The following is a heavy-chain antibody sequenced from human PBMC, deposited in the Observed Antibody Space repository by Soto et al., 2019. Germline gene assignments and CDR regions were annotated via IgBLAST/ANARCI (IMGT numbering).Heavy chain of an antibody. CDR2: INSDGSST. CDR3: VRDLKSSSWILDPYYYDGMAV. V-gene: IGHV3-74*01. J-gene: IGHJ6*01. Sequence: GGSLRLSCSASGFTISSYRMHWVRQAPGKELVWISRINSDGSSTNYADSVKGRFTISRDNDTNTLYLQMNRLRAEDTAVHNIVRDLKSSSWILDPYYYDGMAVWGQRTTV. CDR1: GFTISSYR. D-gene: IGHD6-13*01.